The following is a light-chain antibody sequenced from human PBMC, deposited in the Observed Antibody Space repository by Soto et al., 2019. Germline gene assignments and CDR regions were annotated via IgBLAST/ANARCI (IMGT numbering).Light chain of an antibody. Sequence: QCSRAQPASVSGSPAQSITISCTGTSSDVWGYNLFSWYQQHPGKAPKVVIYDGNKRPSGISYRFAASKSGNTASLTSSGLRNEAEDDYYCVSWDDSLXGYVFGKGTKV. CDR1: SSDVWGYNL. CDR2: DGN. J-gene: IGLJ1*01. CDR3: VSWDDSLXGYV. V-gene: IGLV2-23*01.